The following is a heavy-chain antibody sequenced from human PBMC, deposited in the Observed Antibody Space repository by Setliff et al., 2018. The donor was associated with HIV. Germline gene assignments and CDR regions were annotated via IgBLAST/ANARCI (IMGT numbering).Heavy chain of an antibody. CDR3: ARAKATRQARPTNCFDP. CDR1: GSTFTSYG. V-gene: IGHV1-69*13. D-gene: IGHD1-1*01. Sequence: ASVKVSCKASGSTFTSYGISWVRQAPGQGLEWMGGIIPIFGAANYAQKFQDRVTITADESTSTAYMELSSLRFEDTAVYYCARAKATRQARPTNCFDPWGQGTLVTVSS. J-gene: IGHJ5*02. CDR2: IIPIFGAA.